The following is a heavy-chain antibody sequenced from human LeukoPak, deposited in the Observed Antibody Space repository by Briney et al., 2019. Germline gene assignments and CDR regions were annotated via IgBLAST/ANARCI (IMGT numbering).Heavy chain of an antibody. CDR2: INPNSGGT. J-gene: IGHJ5*02. CDR1: GYTFTGYY. CDR3: ARARTIAAAGTFNRYWFDP. V-gene: IGHV1-2*02. D-gene: IGHD6-13*01. Sequence: GASVKVSCKASGYTFTGYYMHWVRQAPGQGLEWMGWINPNSGGTNYAQKFQGRVTMTRDTSISTAYMELSRLRSDDTAVYYCARARTIAAAGTFNRYWFDPWGQGTLVTVSS.